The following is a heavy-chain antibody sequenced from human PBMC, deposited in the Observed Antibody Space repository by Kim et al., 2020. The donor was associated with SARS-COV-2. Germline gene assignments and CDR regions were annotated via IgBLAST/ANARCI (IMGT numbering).Heavy chain of an antibody. J-gene: IGHJ4*02. Sequence: GGSLRLSCAASGFTFSSYAMSWVRQAPGKGLEWVSAISGSGGSTYYADSVKGRFTISRDNSKNTLYLQMNSLRAEDTAVYYCAKFEKYYYDSSGYYFDYWGQGTLGTVSS. CDR2: ISGSGGST. CDR3: AKFEKYYYDSSGYYFDY. D-gene: IGHD3-22*01. V-gene: IGHV3-23*01. CDR1: GFTFSSYA.